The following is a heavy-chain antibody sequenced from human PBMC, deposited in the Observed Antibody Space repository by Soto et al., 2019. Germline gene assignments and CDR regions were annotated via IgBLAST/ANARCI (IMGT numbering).Heavy chain of an antibody. CDR3: ARAAAGSPNWFDP. V-gene: IGHV4-30-4*01. CDR2: IYYSGST. D-gene: IGHD6-13*01. J-gene: IGHJ5*02. Sequence: SETLSLTCTVSGGSISSGDYYWSWIRQPPGKGLEWIGYIYYSGSTYYNPSLKSRVTISVDTSKNQFSLKLSSVTAADTAAYYCARAAAGSPNWFDPWGRGTLVTVSS. CDR1: GGSISSGDYY.